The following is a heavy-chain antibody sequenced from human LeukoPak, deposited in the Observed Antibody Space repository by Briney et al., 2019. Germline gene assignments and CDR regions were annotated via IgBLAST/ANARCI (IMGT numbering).Heavy chain of an antibody. D-gene: IGHD2-21*02. CDR1: GFTFSSYA. CDR3: AKVLSALAYCGGDCYSDFDY. CDR2: ISGSGGST. J-gene: IGHJ4*02. Sequence: GGSLRLSCAASGFTFSSYAMSWVRQAPGKGLEWVSAISGSGGSTYCADSVKGRFTISRDNSKNTLYLQMNSLRAEDTAVYYCAKVLSALAYCGGDCYSDFDYWGQGTLVTVSS. V-gene: IGHV3-23*01.